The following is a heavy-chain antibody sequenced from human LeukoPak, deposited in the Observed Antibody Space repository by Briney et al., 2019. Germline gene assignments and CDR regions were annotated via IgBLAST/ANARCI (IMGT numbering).Heavy chain of an antibody. CDR1: GGSISSSSYY. CDR3: ARQPQDIVVVVAATPYYFDY. CDR2: IYYSGST. D-gene: IGHD2-15*01. V-gene: IGHV4-39*01. Sequence: SETLSLTCTVSGGSISSSSYYWGWIRQPPGKGLEWIGSIYYSGSTYYNPSLKSRVTVSVDTSKNQFSLKLSSVTAADTAVYYCARQPQDIVVVVAATPYYFDYWGQGTLVTVSS. J-gene: IGHJ4*02.